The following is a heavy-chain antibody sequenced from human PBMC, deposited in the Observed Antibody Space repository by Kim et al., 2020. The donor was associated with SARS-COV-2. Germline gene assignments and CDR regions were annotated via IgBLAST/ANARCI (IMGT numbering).Heavy chain of an antibody. D-gene: IGHD3-10*01. CDR3: ARLYGSGSYFGY. J-gene: IGHJ4*02. V-gene: IGHV1-3*01. Sequence: KYSQKFQGRVTITRDTSASTAYMELSSLRSEDTAVYYCARLYGSGSYFGYWGQGTLVTVSS.